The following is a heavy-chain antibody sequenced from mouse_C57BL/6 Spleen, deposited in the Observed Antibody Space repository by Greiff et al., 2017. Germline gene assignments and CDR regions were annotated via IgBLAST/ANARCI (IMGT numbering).Heavy chain of an antibody. CDR3: ARLGAITTGWYFDV. J-gene: IGHJ1*03. CDR2: IYPGDGDT. V-gene: IGHV1-82*01. Sequence: QVQLKESGPELVKPGASVKISCKASGYAFSSSWMNWVKQRPGKGLEWIGRIYPGDGDTNYNGKFKGKATLTADKSSSTAYMQLSSLTSEDSAVYFCARLGAITTGWYFDVWGTGTTVTVSS. D-gene: IGHD1-1*01. CDR1: GYAFSSSW.